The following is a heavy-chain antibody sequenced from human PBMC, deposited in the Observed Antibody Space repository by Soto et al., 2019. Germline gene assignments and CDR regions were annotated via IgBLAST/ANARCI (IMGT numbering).Heavy chain of an antibody. CDR3: AKDDSAYYSRWYDPS. V-gene: IGHV3-23*01. Sequence: GGSLRLSCAASGFPFSDCGMSWVRQTPGKGLEWLSTISSSGVNTHYADSVKGRFTISRDNSRNTLYLLMSRLRAEDTALYFCAKDDSAYYSRWYDPSWGQGTQVNVSS. CDR2: ISSSGVNT. D-gene: IGHD2-21*01. CDR1: GFPFSDCG. J-gene: IGHJ5*02.